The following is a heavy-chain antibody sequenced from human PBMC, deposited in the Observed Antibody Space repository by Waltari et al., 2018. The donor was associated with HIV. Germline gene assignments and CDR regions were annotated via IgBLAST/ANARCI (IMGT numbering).Heavy chain of an antibody. Sequence: EVQLLQSGTTLVQPGGSLRLSCEVSGFGVSSYALSWVRQVPGKGLEWIASLGSSDHLTRYAESVEGRFAISRDNSRNAFSLQMTSLKVEDTAVYYCAKLWWVQPEDFWGQGTLVIVSS. V-gene: IGHV3-23*01. D-gene: IGHD2-21*01. CDR3: AKLWWVQPEDF. CDR1: GFGVSSYA. CDR2: LGSSDHLT. J-gene: IGHJ1*01.